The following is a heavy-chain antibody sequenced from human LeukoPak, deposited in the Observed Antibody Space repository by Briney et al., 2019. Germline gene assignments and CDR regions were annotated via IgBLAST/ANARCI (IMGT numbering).Heavy chain of an antibody. J-gene: IGHJ4*02. V-gene: IGHV3-23*01. D-gene: IGHD3-22*01. CDR1: GFSFTDYP. Sequence: GGSLRLSCATSGFSFTDYPLNWVRQAPGKGLEWVSNIRTSAEGANYAYYADSVKGRFTISRDNSKNTVYLQMNSLRAEDTAVYYCANDGFDYYDTSGYSYFHYWGQGTLVTVSS. CDR3: ANDGFDYYDTSGYSYFHY. CDR2: IRTSAEGA.